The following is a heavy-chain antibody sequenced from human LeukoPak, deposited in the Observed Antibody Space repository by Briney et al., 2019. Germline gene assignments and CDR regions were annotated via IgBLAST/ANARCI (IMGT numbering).Heavy chain of an antibody. Sequence: GGSLRLSCAASGFTFGSYGMSWVRQAPGKGLEWVSFITPNADRTSYADSVEGRFTISRDNPRNTLYMQMNSLGDEDTALYYCAIMHGYYDGSGYWVQWGQGTLVTVSS. CDR2: ITPNADRT. J-gene: IGHJ1*01. CDR3: AIMHGYYDGSGYWVQ. V-gene: IGHV3-23*01. CDR1: GFTFGSYG. D-gene: IGHD3-22*01.